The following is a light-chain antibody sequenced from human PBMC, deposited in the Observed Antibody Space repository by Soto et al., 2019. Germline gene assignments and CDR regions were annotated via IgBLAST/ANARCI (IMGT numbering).Light chain of an antibody. Sequence: QAVVTQPRSVSGAPGQRVTISCIGAGYDVHWYQQLPGTAPKVLIYGNNNRPSGVPDRFSGSKSGTSASLAITGLQAEDEAGYYCQSYDSSLSGWVFGGGTKLTVL. CDR1: GAGYD. J-gene: IGLJ3*02. CDR3: QSYDSSLSGWV. CDR2: GNN. V-gene: IGLV1-40*01.